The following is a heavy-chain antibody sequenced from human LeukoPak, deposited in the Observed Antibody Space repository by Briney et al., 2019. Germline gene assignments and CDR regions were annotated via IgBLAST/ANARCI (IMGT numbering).Heavy chain of an antibody. D-gene: IGHD4-17*01. J-gene: IGHJ4*02. Sequence: PGGSLRLSCAASGFPFSTYGISWVRQAPGKGLEWVSAITGSGDFAKYADSVRGRFTISRDNSKNTVYLQMNSLTVEDTVLYYCTKRITATAPFDSWGQGALVIVSS. CDR1: GFPFSTYG. V-gene: IGHV3-23*01. CDR2: ITGSGDFA. CDR3: TKRITATAPFDS.